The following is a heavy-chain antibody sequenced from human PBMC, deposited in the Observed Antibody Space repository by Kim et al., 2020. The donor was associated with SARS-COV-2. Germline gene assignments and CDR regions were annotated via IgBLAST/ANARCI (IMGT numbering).Heavy chain of an antibody. CDR3: ARGGSWTYYFDY. D-gene: IGHD6-13*01. V-gene: IGHV4-59*09. J-gene: IGHJ4*02. Sequence: NYDPSLQVRVTISVDPSKNQFSLKLSSVTAAETAVYYCARGGSWTYYFDYWGQGTLVTVSS.